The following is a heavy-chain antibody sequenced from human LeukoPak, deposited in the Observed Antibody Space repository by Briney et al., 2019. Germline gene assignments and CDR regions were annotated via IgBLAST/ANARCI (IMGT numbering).Heavy chain of an antibody. CDR1: GGSISSYY. CDR3: ASSYYDSSGYSPSFDY. CDR2: IYYSGST. Sequence: SETLSLTCTVSGGSISSYYWSWIRQPPGKGLEWIGYIYYSGSTNYNPSLKSRVTISVDTSKNQFSLKLSSVTAADTAVYYCASSYYDSSGYSPSFDYWGQGTLVTVSS. D-gene: IGHD3-22*01. V-gene: IGHV4-59*01. J-gene: IGHJ4*02.